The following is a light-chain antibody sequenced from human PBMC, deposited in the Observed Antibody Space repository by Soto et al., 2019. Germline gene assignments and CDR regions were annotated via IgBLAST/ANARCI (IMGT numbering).Light chain of an antibody. CDR2: KAS. CDR1: QSINNL. J-gene: IGKJ1*01. CDR3: QHYNSYSEA. V-gene: IGKV1-5*03. Sequence: DVQLTQSPATLSPSLGDRATITCRASQSINNLLACYQQKPGKDPKLLIYKASTFKSGVPSRFSGSGSGTEFSLTISSLQHDDFATYYCQHYNSYSEAFGQGTKVDIK.